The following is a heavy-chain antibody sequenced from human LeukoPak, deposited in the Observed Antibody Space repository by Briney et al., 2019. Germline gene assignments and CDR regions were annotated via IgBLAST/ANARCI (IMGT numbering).Heavy chain of an antibody. V-gene: IGHV3-48*03. J-gene: IGHJ4*02. CDR3: ARGDYDSSGYYYVH. CDR2: ISSSGSTI. Sequence: GGSLRLSCAASGFTFSSYEMNWVRQAPGKGLEWVSYISSSGSTIYYADSVKGRFTISRDNAKNSLYLQMNSLRAEDTAVYYCARGDYDSSGYYYVHWGQGTLVTVSS. D-gene: IGHD3-22*01. CDR1: GFTFSSYE.